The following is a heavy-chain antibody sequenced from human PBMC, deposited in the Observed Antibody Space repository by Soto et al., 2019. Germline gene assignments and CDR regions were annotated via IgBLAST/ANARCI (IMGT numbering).Heavy chain of an antibody. J-gene: IGHJ4*02. CDR2: ISGHNGNT. CDR1: GYTFTSYG. Sequence: QVQLVQSGAEVKKPGASVKVACKASGYTFTSYGISWVRQAPGQGLEWMGWISGHNGNTNYAQKLQDRVTMTTDTSTSTAYMELRSLRSDDTAVYYWARDRGSSGWYSFDYWGQGTLVTVSS. D-gene: IGHD6-19*01. CDR3: ARDRGSSGWYSFDY. V-gene: IGHV1-18*01.